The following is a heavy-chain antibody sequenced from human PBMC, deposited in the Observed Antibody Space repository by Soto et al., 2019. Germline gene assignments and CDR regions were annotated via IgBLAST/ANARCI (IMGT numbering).Heavy chain of an antibody. CDR1: GYSISRGYY. V-gene: IGHV4-38-2*01. CDR3: ARTVGIKYIGVVTKNDY. J-gene: IGHJ4*02. Sequence: SETLSLTCVVSGYSISRGYYWGWIRQPPGKGPEWSGAIFHSGLTFYNPSFKSRVTISVDTSKNQFSLSLTSVTGADTAVYYCARTVGIKYIGVVTKNDYWGQGALVTVSS. CDR2: IFHSGLT. D-gene: IGHD3-3*01.